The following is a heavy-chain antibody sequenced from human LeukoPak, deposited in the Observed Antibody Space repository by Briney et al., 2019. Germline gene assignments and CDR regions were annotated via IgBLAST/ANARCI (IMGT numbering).Heavy chain of an antibody. D-gene: IGHD6-19*01. CDR1: GFTFSSYA. Sequence: GGSLRLSCAASGFTFSSYAMHWVRQAPGKGLEWVANIKQDGSEKYYVDSVKGRFTISRDNAKNSLYLQMNSLRAEDTAVYYCARVSIDSSGWYGYYYYYMDVWGKGTTVTISS. CDR3: ARVSIDSSGWYGYYYYYMDV. J-gene: IGHJ6*03. CDR2: IKQDGSEK. V-gene: IGHV3-7*01.